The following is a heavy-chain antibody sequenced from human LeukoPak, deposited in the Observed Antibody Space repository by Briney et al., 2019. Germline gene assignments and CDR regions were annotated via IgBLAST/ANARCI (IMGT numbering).Heavy chain of an antibody. Sequence: PGGSLRLSCAASGFTFSSYSVNWVRQAPGKGLEWVSSISSSSSYIYYADSVKGRFTISRDNAKNSLYLQMNSLRAEDTAVYYCARVGGDIVVVPAASKDYWGQGTLVTVSS. CDR3: ARVGGDIVVVPAASKDY. V-gene: IGHV3-21*01. CDR1: GFTFSSYS. CDR2: ISSSSSYI. D-gene: IGHD2-2*01. J-gene: IGHJ4*02.